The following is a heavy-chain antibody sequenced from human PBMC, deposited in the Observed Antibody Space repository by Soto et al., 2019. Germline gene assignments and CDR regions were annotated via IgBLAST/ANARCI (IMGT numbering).Heavy chain of an antibody. Sequence: EVQLVESGGGLVQPGGSLRLSCAASGFTFSSYSMNWVRQAPGKGLEWVSYISSSSTIYYADSVKGRFTISRDNAKNSLYLHMNSLRDEDTAVYYCARDYGDYVWDYWGQGTLVTVSS. CDR1: GFTFSSYS. J-gene: IGHJ4*02. D-gene: IGHD4-17*01. V-gene: IGHV3-48*02. CDR3: ARDYGDYVWDY. CDR2: ISSSSTI.